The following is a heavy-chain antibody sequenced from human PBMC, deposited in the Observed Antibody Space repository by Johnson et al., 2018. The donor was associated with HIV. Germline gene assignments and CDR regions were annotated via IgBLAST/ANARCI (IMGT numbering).Heavy chain of an antibody. Sequence: VQLVESGGGLVQPGGSLRLSCAASGFTFSPYWMHWVRQAPGQGLVWVSRINNDGSSTSYADSVKGRFTISRDNSKNTLYLQMNSLRAEDTAVYYCASSSPRDAFDIWGQGTMVTVSS. J-gene: IGHJ3*02. V-gene: IGHV3-74*02. CDR2: INNDGSST. CDR3: ASSSPRDAFDI. CDR1: GFTFSPYW.